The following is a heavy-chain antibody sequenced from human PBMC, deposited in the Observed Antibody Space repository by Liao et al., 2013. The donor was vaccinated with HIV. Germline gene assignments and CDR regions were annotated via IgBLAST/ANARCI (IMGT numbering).Heavy chain of an antibody. CDR2: IYYSGST. J-gene: IGHJ1*01. Sequence: QVQLQESGPGLVKPSQTLSLTCTVSGGSISTVDYYWSWIRQPPGKGLEWIGYIYYSGSTYYNPSLKTRLTISVDTSKNQFSLKCSVTAADTAVYYCARDQHTMIVPAEYFQHWGQGTLVTVSS. CDR3: ARDQHTMIVPAEYFQH. D-gene: IGHD3-22*01. CDR1: GGSISTVDYY. V-gene: IGHV4-30-4*08.